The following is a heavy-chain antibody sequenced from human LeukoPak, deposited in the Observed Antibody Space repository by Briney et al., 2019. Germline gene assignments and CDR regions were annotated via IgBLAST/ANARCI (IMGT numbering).Heavy chain of an antibody. D-gene: IGHD3-22*01. CDR3: ARVGVYYDSSGYQRWFDH. CDR2: IIPIFGIA. V-gene: IGHV1-69*04. Sequence: GASVKVSFKASGGTFSIYAISWVRQAPGQGLEWMGRIIPIFGIANYAQKFQGRVTITADKSTSTAYMELSSLRSEDTAVYYCARVGVYYDSSGYQRWFDHWGQGTLVTVSS. CDR1: GGTFSIYA. J-gene: IGHJ5*02.